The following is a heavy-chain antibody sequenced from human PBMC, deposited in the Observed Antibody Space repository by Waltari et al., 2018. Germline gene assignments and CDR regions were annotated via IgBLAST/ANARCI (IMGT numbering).Heavy chain of an antibody. Sequence: QVQLQQWGAGLLKPSETLSLTCAVYGGSFSGYSWSWIRQPPGKGLAWIGEITHSGMTNYNPSRKSRVTISVDPSKSQFSLKLSSVTAADTAVYYCARGRRYWGQGTLVTVSS. J-gene: IGHJ4*02. CDR3: ARGRRY. CDR1: GGSFSGYS. CDR2: ITHSGMT. V-gene: IGHV4-34*01.